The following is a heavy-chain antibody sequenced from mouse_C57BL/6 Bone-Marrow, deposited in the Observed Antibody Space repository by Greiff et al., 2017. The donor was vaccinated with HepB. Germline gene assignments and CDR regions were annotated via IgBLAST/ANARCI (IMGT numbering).Heavy chain of an antibody. CDR1: GYTFTSYW. V-gene: IGHV1-61*01. D-gene: IGHD3-2*02. CDR3: ARPAQAWFAY. J-gene: IGHJ3*01. CDR2: IYPSDSET. Sequence: QVQLQQPGAELVRPGSSVKLSCKASGYTFTSYWMDWVKQRPGQGLEWIGNIYPSDSETHYNQKFKDKATLTVDKSSSTAYMQLSSLTSADSAVYYCARPAQAWFAYWGQGTLVTVSA.